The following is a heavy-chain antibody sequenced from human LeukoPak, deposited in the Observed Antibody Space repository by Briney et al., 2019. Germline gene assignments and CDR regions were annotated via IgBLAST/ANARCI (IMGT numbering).Heavy chain of an antibody. D-gene: IGHD3-16*01. CDR3: ASLNYGQVWGSPHYYFDY. Sequence: GGSLRLSCAASGFTFSNYEMNWVRQAPGKGLEWVSYIVGRGDNKQYADSVRGRFTISRDNAKNSLYLQMNSLRVEDTAVYYCASLNYGQVWGSPHYYFDYWGQGILVTVSS. CDR1: GFTFSNYE. V-gene: IGHV3-48*03. CDR2: IVGRGDNK. J-gene: IGHJ4*02.